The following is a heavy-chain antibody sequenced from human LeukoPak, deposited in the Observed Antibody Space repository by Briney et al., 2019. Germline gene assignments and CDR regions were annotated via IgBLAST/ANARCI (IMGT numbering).Heavy chain of an antibody. CDR3: AASSGVTLGRF. J-gene: IGHJ4*02. V-gene: IGHV3-30-3*01. Sequence: GGSLRLSCAASGFTFSSYAMHWVRQAPGKGLEWVAVISYDGSNKYYADSVKGRFTISRDNSKNTLYLQMNSLRAEDTAVYYCAASSGVTLGRFWGQGALVTVSS. D-gene: IGHD3-16*01. CDR1: GFTFSSYA. CDR2: ISYDGSNK.